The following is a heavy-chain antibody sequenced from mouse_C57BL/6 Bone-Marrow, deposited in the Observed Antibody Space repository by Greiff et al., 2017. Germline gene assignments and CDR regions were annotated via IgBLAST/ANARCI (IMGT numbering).Heavy chain of an antibody. D-gene: IGHD2-4*01. CDR3: ARRGNDYDGFAY. Sequence: QVQLKESGPELVKPGASVKLSCKASGYTFTSYDINWVKQRPGQGLEWIVWIYPRDGSTKYNEKFKGKATLTVDTSSSTAYMELHSLTSEDSAVYSCARRGNDYDGFAYWGQGTLVTVSA. J-gene: IGHJ3*01. CDR2: IYPRDGST. V-gene: IGHV1-85*01. CDR1: GYTFTSYD.